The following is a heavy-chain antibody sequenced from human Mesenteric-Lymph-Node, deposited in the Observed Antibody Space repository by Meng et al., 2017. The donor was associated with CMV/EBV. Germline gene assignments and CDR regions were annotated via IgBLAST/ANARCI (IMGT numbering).Heavy chain of an antibody. Sequence: GESLKISCAASGFTFSSYWMHWVRQAPGKGLVWVSTISGGGGNTYYADSVKGRFTISRDNSKNTLYLEMNSLRTEDTAVYYCASWFDPWGLGTLVTVSS. CDR2: ISGGGGNT. CDR1: GFTFSSYW. J-gene: IGHJ5*02. CDR3: ASWFDP. V-gene: IGHV3-23*01.